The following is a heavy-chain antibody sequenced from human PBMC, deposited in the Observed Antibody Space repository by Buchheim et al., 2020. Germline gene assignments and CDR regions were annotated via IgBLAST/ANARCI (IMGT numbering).Heavy chain of an antibody. CDR3: ARTGGDHQGGDY. CDR1: GGSISGYN. D-gene: IGHD4-17*01. CDR2: INYSGRT. V-gene: IGHV4-59*01. J-gene: IGHJ4*02. Sequence: QVQLQESGPGLVKPSETLSLTCTVSGGSISGYNWNWIRQPPGKGLEWLGFINYSGRTNSNPSLRSRVSISVDTSKNQFSLKLTSVTAADTAVYYCARTGGDHQGGDYWGQGTL.